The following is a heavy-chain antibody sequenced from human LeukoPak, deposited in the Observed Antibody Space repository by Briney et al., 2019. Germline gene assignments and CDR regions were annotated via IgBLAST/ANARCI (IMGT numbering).Heavy chain of an antibody. J-gene: IGHJ4*02. V-gene: IGHV3-48*04. CDR1: GFTFSSYS. CDR2: ISSSSSTI. D-gene: IGHD6-19*01. CDR3: ARDTGLVAGQSGY. Sequence: GGSLRLSCAASGFTFSSYSMNWVRQAPGKGLEWVSYISSSSSTIYYADSVKGRFTISRDNAKNSLYLQMNSLRAEDTAVYYCARDTGLVAGQSGYWGQGTLVTVSS.